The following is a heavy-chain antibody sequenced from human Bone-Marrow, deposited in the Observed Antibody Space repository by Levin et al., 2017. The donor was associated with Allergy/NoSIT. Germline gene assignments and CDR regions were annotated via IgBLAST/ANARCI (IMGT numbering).Heavy chain of an antibody. D-gene: IGHD5-12*01. J-gene: IGHJ4*02. Sequence: GGSLRLSCAASGFTFSSYNMNWVRQAPGKGLQWVSYIDNRSRYIYYADSVKGRFTISRDNAKNLLYLQMNSLRAEDTAVYYCARAEGSGYDFNWWGQGTLVTVSS. CDR2: IDNRSRYI. V-gene: IGHV3-21*01. CDR3: ARAEGSGYDFNW. CDR1: GFTFSSYN.